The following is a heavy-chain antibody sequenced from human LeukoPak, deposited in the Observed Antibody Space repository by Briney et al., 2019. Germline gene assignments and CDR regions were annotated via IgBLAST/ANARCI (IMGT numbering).Heavy chain of an antibody. D-gene: IGHD7-27*01. CDR3: ARDEALGAFDI. V-gene: IGHV1-46*01. CDR1: GGTFSSYA. Sequence: ASVKVSCKASGGTFSSYAISWVRQAPGQGLEWMGIINPSGGSTSYAQKFQGRVTMTRDTSTSTVYMELSSLRSEDTAVYYCARDEALGAFDIWGQGTMDTVSS. CDR2: INPSGGST. J-gene: IGHJ3*02.